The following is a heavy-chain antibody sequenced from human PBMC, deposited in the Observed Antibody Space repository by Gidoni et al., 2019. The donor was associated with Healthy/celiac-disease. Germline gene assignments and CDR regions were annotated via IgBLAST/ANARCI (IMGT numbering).Heavy chain of an antibody. V-gene: IGHV3-48*02. D-gene: IGHD6-13*01. CDR1: GFPFSSYS. CDR3: ARGPRIAAAGYFGY. J-gene: IGHJ4*02. Sequence: EVQLVESGGGLVQPGWSLRLSCAASGFPFSSYSMNWVRQAPGKGLEWVSYISSSSSTIYYADSVKGRFTISRDNAKNPLYLQMNSLRDEDTAVYYCARGPRIAAAGYFGYWGQGTLVTVSS. CDR2: ISSSSSTI.